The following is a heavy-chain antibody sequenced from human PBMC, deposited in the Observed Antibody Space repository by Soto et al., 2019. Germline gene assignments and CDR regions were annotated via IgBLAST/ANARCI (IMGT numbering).Heavy chain of an antibody. CDR2: ISGGGAST. J-gene: IGHJ4*02. CDR3: AKGFDFWSGPGDY. Sequence: PGGSLRLSCAASGFTFSSYAMNWVRQAPGKGLEWVSAISGGGASTYYADSVKGRFTISRDNSKNTLYLQINNLRADDTALYYCAKGFDFWSGPGDYWGQGTLVTVPS. V-gene: IGHV3-23*01. D-gene: IGHD3-3*01. CDR1: GFTFSSYA.